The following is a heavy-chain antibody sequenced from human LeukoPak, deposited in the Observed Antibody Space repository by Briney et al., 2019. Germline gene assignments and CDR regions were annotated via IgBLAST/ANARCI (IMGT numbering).Heavy chain of an antibody. V-gene: IGHV3-33*01. CDR2: IWYDGSNK. Sequence: PGGSLRLSCAASGFTFSSYGMHWVRQAPGKGLEWVAVIWYDGSNKYYADSVKGRFIISRDNSKNTLYLQMNSLRAEDTAVYYCARDKAPNNFDWFFDYWGQGTLVTVSS. CDR1: GFTFSSYG. CDR3: ARDKAPNNFDWFFDY. J-gene: IGHJ4*02. D-gene: IGHD3-9*01.